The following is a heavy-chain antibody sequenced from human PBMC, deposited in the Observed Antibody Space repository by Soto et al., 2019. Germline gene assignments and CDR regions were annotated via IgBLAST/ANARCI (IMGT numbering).Heavy chain of an antibody. J-gene: IGHJ5*02. CDR3: ARHGALLRSCWFDP. V-gene: IGHV4-39*01. CDR1: GGSISSSSYY. CDR2: IYYSGST. D-gene: IGHD3-3*01. Sequence: SETLSLTCTVSGGSISSSSYYWGWIRQPPWKGLEWIASIYYSGSTYYNPSLESRVTISVDSSKNQFSLKLSSVTAADTAVYYCARHGALLRSCWFDPWGQGTLVTVSS.